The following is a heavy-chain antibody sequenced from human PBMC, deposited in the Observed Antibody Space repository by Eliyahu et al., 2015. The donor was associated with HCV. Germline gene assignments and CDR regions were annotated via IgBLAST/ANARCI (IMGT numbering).Heavy chain of an antibody. V-gene: IGHV3-64D*08. Sequence: EVQLVESGGGLVQPGGSLRLSCSASGFTFSSYAMHWVRQAPGKGLEYVSAISSNGGSTYYADSVKGRFTISRDNSKNTLYLQMSSLRAEDTAVYYCVKGAIDSRFDPWGQGTLVTVSS. CDR2: ISSNGGST. J-gene: IGHJ5*02. CDR3: VKGAIDSRFDP. D-gene: IGHD2-15*01. CDR1: GFTFSSYA.